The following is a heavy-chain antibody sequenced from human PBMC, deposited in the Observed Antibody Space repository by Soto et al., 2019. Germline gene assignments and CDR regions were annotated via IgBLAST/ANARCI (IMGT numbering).Heavy chain of an antibody. CDR3: ARVRSRQSDYFDY. D-gene: IGHD2-15*01. CDR2: IHHSGST. V-gene: IGHV4-30-2*01. Sequence: QLQLQESGSGLVQPAQTLSLACAVSGASISSGSYSWSWIRQPPGKGLEWIGYIHHSGSTYYNPSLKSRVTKSEDRSKNQFSLILSSVTAADTAVYFCARVRSRQSDYFDYWGQGTLVTVSS. J-gene: IGHJ4*02. CDR1: GASISSGSYS.